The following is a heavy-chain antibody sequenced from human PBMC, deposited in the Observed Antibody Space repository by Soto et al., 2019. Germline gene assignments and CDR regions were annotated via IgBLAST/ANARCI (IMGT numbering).Heavy chain of an antibody. CDR3: AKDGPDYYDSRGHG. D-gene: IGHD3-22*01. CDR1: GFTFSRYA. Sequence: PGGSLRLSCAASGFTFSRYAMNWVRQAPGKGLEWVSAISGSGGSTYYADSVKGRFTISRDNSKNTLYLQMNRLRAEDTAVYYCAKDGPDYYDSRGHGWGQGTLVIVSS. V-gene: IGHV3-23*01. CDR2: ISGSGGST. J-gene: IGHJ4*02.